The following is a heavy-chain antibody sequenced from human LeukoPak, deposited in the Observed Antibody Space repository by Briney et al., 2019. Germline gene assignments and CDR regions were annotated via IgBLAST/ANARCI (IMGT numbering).Heavy chain of an antibody. CDR2: IKQDGSEK. CDR3: ARAYDSSGYYSGPNDAFDI. V-gene: IGHV3-7*01. Sequence: GGSLRLSCVVSGFTFSSYGMAWVRQAPGKGLEWVANIKQDGSEKYYVDSVKGRFTISRDNAKNSLYLQMNSLRAEDTAVYYCARAYDSSGYYSGPNDAFDIWGQGTMVTVSS. J-gene: IGHJ3*02. CDR1: GFTFSSYG. D-gene: IGHD3-22*01.